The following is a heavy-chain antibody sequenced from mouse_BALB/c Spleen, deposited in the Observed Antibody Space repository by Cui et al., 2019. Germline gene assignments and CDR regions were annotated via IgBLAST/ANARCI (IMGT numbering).Heavy chain of an antibody. Sequence: QDQLQQPGAELVTPGDSVTRSCKASGYTFTSYWMHWVKQRPGRGLEWIGRIDPNSGGTKYNEKFKSKATLTVDKPSSTAYMQLSSLTSEDSAVYYCARYDYYGSSYFDYWGQGTTLTVSS. CDR3: ARYDYYGSSYFDY. D-gene: IGHD1-1*01. CDR2: IDPNSGGT. V-gene: IGHV1-72*01. CDR1: GYTFTSYW. J-gene: IGHJ2*01.